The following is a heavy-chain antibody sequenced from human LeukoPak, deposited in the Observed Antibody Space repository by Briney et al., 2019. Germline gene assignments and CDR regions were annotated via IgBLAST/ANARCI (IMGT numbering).Heavy chain of an antibody. J-gene: IGHJ5*02. CDR3: ERARRSRGDTVNWFDP. CDR2: IYYSGST. D-gene: IGHD5-18*01. Sequence: SETLSLTCNVSGGSISSNYWSWIRQPPGQGLEWIWYIYYSGSTNYNPSLKSRVTMSVDTSKNQFSMKLSSVTAADTAVYDCERARRSRGDTVNWFDPWGQGTLVTVSS. V-gene: IGHV4-59*01. CDR1: GGSISSNY.